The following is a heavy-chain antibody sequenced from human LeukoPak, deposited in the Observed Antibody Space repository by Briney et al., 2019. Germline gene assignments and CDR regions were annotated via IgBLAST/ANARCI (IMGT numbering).Heavy chain of an antibody. Sequence: AASVKVSCKASGYTFINYYIHWVRQAPGQGLEWVGIINPGGGSTTYAQKFQGRVSMTRDTSTSTVYMELSSLESDDTALYYCARHSLPGTTPFDYWGQGTLVTVSS. J-gene: IGHJ4*02. CDR3: ARHSLPGTTPFDY. CDR1: GYTFINYY. CDR2: INPGGGST. D-gene: IGHD1-1*01. V-gene: IGHV1-46*01.